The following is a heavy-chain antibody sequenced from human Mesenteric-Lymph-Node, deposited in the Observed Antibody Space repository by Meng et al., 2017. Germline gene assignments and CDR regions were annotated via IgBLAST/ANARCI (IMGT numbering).Heavy chain of an antibody. D-gene: IGHD5-18*01. CDR1: GGSISSGDYY. J-gene: IGHJ2*01. CDR2: IYYSGST. CDR3: ARVGWRQWSFDL. V-gene: IGHV4-30-4*01. Sequence: QGQPQESGPGLVKPSGPLSLTCAVSGGSISSGDYYWSWIRQPPGKGLELIGHIYYSGSTSYNPSLKSRVTISVDTSNNQFSLKLSSVTAADTAVYYCARVGWRQWSFDLWGRGTLVTVSS.